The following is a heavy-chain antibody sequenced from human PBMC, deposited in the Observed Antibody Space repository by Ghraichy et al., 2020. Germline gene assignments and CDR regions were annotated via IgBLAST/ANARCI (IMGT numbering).Heavy chain of an antibody. Sequence: SETLSLTCAVSGGSISSSNWWSWVRQPPGKGLEWIGEIYHSGSTNYNPSLKSRVTISVDKSKNQFSLKLSSVTAADTAVYYCARSWAYDYGGQMGGFDYWGQGTLVTVSS. CDR1: GGSISSSNW. J-gene: IGHJ4*02. V-gene: IGHV4-4*02. CDR2: IYHSGST. CDR3: ARSWAYDYGGQMGGFDY. D-gene: IGHD4-23*01.